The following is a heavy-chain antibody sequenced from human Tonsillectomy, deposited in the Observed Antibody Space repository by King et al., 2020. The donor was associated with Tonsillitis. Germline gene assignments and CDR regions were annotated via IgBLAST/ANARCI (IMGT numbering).Heavy chain of an antibody. CDR3: AKGQSSGWYNWFDP. CDR2: IYSGGSST. CDR1: GFTFSSYA. D-gene: IGHD6-19*01. V-gene: IGHV3-23*03. J-gene: IGHJ5*02. Sequence: VQLVESGGGLVQPGGSLRLSCAASGFTFSSYAMSWVRQAPGKGLEWVSVIYSGGSSTYYADSVKGRFTISRDNSKNTLCLQMNSLRAEDTAVYYCAKGQSSGWYNWFDPWGQGTLVTVSS.